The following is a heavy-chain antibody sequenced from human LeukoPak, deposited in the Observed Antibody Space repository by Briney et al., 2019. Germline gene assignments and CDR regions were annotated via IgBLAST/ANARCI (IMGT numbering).Heavy chain of an antibody. V-gene: IGHV3-74*01. CDR2: INSDGSGT. D-gene: IGHD6-6*01. J-gene: IGHJ4*02. Sequence: GGSLRLSCTASGFTFTSYWMHWVRQAPGTGLVWVSRINSDGSGTNCADSVKGRLTISRDNAKNTLFLQMNSLRAEDTAVYYCARESSSSGRYFDYWGQGTLVTVSS. CDR3: ARESSSSGRYFDY. CDR1: GFTFTSYW.